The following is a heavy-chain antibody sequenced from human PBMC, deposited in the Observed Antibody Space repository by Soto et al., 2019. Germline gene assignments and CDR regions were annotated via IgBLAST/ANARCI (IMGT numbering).Heavy chain of an antibody. CDR1: GFTFSSYA. CDR3: VGYYHYYYGMDV. J-gene: IGHJ6*02. CDR2: ISYDGSNK. V-gene: IGHV3-30-3*01. Sequence: PGGSLRLSCAASGFTFSSYAMHWVRQAPGKGLEWVAVISYDGSNKYYADSVKGRFTISRDNSKNTLYLQMNSLRAEDTAVYYCVGYYHYYYGMDVWGQGTTVPSP.